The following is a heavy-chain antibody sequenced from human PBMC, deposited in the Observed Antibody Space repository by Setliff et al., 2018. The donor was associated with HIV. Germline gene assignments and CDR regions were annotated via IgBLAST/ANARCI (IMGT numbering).Heavy chain of an antibody. Sequence: KSSETLSLTCVAYGGSLSSYYWNWIRQTPGKGLEWIGEIHPTGHINYNPSFKSRVTMSLDMSTNQFSLKMASMTAADSAVYYCARQHQMVLGYWGQGTLVTVSS. J-gene: IGHJ4*02. CDR2: IHPTGHI. CDR1: GGSLSSYY. CDR3: ARQHQMVLGY. V-gene: IGHV4-34*01. D-gene: IGHD2-8*01.